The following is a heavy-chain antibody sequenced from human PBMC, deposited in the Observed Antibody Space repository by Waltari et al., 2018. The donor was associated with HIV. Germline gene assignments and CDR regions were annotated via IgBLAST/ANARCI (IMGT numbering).Heavy chain of an antibody. J-gene: IGHJ4*02. Sequence: QVQLVQSGAEVKKPGSSVKVSCKASGGSFSNTAISWVRQAPGQGLEWMGGITPVFGTTYYSQKFQGRVTITADVSLTTAYMDLSSLGSDDTAFYFCARGAASNTFNSYFDSWGQGVLVTVSS. CDR1: GGSFSNTA. V-gene: IGHV1-69*13. D-gene: IGHD6-25*01. CDR3: ARGAASNTFNSYFDS. CDR2: ITPVFGTT.